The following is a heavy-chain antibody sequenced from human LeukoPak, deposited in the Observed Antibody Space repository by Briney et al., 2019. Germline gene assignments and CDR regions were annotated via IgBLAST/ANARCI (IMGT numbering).Heavy chain of an antibody. CDR1: GGRFKSYG. V-gene: IGHV1-69*06. CDR3: ARVVGLTGYSSSWYSGYYYYMDV. D-gene: IGHD6-13*01. CDR2: IIPIFDRP. J-gene: IGHJ6*03. Sequence: GASVKVSCKTIGGRFKSYGFSWVRQAPGQGLEWMGGIIPIFDRPNYAQKFEGRVTITADKSTSTAYMELSSLRSEDTAVYYCARVVGLTGYSSSWYSGYYYYMDVWGKGTTVTVSS.